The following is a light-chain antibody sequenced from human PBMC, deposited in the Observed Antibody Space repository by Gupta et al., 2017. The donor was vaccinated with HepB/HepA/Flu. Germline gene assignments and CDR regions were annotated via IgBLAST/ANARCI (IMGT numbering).Light chain of an antibody. J-gene: IGLJ2*01. V-gene: IGLV3-21*03. CDR2: DDS. Sequence: SYVLIQPPSVSVAPGKTARITCGGDKIGSKGVHWYQQKPGQAPVVVVFDDSDRPSGIPERFSGSNTGNTATLTISRVEAGDEADYYCQVWDTSSDHVVFGGGTKLTVL. CDR3: QVWDTSSDHVV. CDR1: KIGSKG.